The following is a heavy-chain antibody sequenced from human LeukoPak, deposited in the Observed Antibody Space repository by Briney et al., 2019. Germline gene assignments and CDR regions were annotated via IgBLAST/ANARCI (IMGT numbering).Heavy chain of an antibody. CDR3: ARVSHAFDI. Sequence: SETLSLTCTVSGGSISSGSYYWSWIRQPAGKGLEWIGRIYTSGSTNYNPSLKSRVTISVDTSKNQFSLKLSSVTAADTAVYYCARVSHAFDIWGQGTMVTVSS. CDR2: IYTSGST. J-gene: IGHJ3*02. CDR1: GGSISSGSYY. V-gene: IGHV4-61*02.